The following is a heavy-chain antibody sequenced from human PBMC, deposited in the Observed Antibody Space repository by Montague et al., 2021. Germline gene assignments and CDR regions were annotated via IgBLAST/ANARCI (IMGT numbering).Heavy chain of an antibody. V-gene: IGHV4-39*01. D-gene: IGHD3/OR15-3a*01. Sequence: SHSLSLTCSVSGGSISRRLYYWAWIRQPPGKGLEWIATISYNGSPYSDSALKSRVTISVDTSKNQLSLRLTSVTATDTAVYYCARLTFAIGDTPEVFDIWGQGTTVTVSS. J-gene: IGHJ3*02. CDR3: ARLTFAIGDTPEVFDI. CDR2: ISYNGSP. CDR1: GGSISRRLYY.